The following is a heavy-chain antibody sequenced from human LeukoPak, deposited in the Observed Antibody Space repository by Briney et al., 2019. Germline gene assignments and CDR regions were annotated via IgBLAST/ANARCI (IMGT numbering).Heavy chain of an antibody. Sequence: SETLSLTCTVSGGSISSSSYYWGWIRQPPGKGLEWIGEINHSGSTNYNPSLKSRVTISVDTSKNQFSLKLSSVTAADTAVYYCARVGSGSGPYDDPSPDYWGQGTLVTVSS. J-gene: IGHJ4*02. CDR2: INHSGST. CDR3: ARVGSGSGPYDDPSPDY. V-gene: IGHV4-39*07. D-gene: IGHD2-15*01. CDR1: GGSISSSSYY.